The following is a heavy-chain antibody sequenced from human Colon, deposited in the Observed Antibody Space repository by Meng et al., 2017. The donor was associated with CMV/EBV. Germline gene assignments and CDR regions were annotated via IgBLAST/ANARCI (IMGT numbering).Heavy chain of an antibody. CDR1: GGSMSGYY. V-gene: IGHV4-59*01. CDR2: TYYSGST. CDR3: ARDNYDLWRGYFTD. Sequence: GSLRLSCTVSGGSMSGYYWNWIRQPPGKGLEWIGYTYYSGSTKFNPSLKSRVTISIDTSKNQFSLKLSSVTAADTAVYYCARDNYDLWRGYFTDWGQGMLVTVSS. J-gene: IGHJ4*02. D-gene: IGHD3/OR15-3a*01.